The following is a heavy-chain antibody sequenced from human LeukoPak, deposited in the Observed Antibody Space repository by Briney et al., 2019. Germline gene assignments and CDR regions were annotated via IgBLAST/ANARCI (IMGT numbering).Heavy chain of an antibody. D-gene: IGHD2-21*02. CDR1: GYTLTSNY. Sequence: ASVKVSCKASGYTLTSNYIHWVRQAPGQGLEWMGIINPSGGSTTCAQKFQGRVTMTRDTSTSTVYMELTSLRSEDKAVYYCAKGRSDFFAYYYYLDVWGKGTTVTVSS. CDR3: AKGRSDFFAYYYYLDV. CDR2: INPSGGST. J-gene: IGHJ6*03. V-gene: IGHV1-46*03.